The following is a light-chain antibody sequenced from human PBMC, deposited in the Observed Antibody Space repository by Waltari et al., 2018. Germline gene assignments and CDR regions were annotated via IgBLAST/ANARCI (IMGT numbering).Light chain of an antibody. J-gene: IGLJ2*01. CDR1: SVNIGSNY. CDR2: EDR. V-gene: IGLV6-57*01. Sequence: FTLTQPHSVSESPGKTVSLSCARSSVNIGSNYVQWYQQRPGSSPTTVIYEDRNRPSGVPDRFSGSIDSSSNAAYLTISGLQPDDEAVYFCQSYDSSSSFLFGGGTKLTVL. CDR3: QSYDSSSSFL.